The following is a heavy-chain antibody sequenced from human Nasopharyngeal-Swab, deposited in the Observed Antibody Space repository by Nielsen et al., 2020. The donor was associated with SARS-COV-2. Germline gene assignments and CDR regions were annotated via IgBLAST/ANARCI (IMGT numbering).Heavy chain of an antibody. Sequence: WIRQPPGKGLEWVAVISYDGSNKYYADSVKGRFTISRDNSKNTLYLQMNSLRAEDTAVYYCARGEVYYYDSSGYLIYFDYWGQGTLVTVSS. CDR2: ISYDGSNK. CDR3: ARGEVYYYDSSGYLIYFDY. D-gene: IGHD3-22*01. J-gene: IGHJ4*02. V-gene: IGHV3-30-3*01.